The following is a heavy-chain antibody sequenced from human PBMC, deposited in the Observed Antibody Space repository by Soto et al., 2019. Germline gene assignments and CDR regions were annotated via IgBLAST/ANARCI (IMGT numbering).Heavy chain of an antibody. J-gene: IGHJ4*02. CDR1: GGSISTYY. CDR3: ARGGWRHIDY. D-gene: IGHD3-3*01. V-gene: IGHV4-59*08. Sequence: SETLSLTSTVSGGSISTYYWSWIRQPPGKGLEWIGYIYYSGSTNYNPSLKSRVTISVDTSKNQFSLKLSSVTAADTAVYYCARGGWRHIDYWGQGTLVTFSS. CDR2: IYYSGST.